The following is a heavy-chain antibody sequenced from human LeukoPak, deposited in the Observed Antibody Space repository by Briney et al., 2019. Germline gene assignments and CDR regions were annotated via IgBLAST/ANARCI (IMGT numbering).Heavy chain of an antibody. CDR1: GGSISSSSYY. V-gene: IGHV4-61*02. CDR2: VDTSGNT. Sequence: SETLSLTCTVSGGSISSSSYYWSWIRQPAGKGLEWIGRVDTSGNTNYNPSLESRVTISVDTSKTQFSLKLRSVTAADTAVYYCTRERMSGWYSSDFEYWGQGTLVTVSS. D-gene: IGHD6-19*01. CDR3: TRERMSGWYSSDFEY. J-gene: IGHJ4*02.